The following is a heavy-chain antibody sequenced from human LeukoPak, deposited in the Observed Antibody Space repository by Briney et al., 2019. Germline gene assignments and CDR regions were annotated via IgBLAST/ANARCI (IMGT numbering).Heavy chain of an antibody. V-gene: IGHV4-61*01. CDR2: IYYTGST. D-gene: IGHD2-2*01. Sequence: SETLSLTCTVSGGSVSSDSYYWSWIRQPPGKGLEWIGYIYYTGSTYYNPSLKSRVTISVDTSKNQFSLKLNSVTAADTAVYYWARGPPHTHTFCDNTRCQNWVDPWGQGTLVTVSS. CDR3: ARGPPHTHTFCDNTRCQNWVDP. CDR1: GGSVSSDSYY. J-gene: IGHJ5*02.